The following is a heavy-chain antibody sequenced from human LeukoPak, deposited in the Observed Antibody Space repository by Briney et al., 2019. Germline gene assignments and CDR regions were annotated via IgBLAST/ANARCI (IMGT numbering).Heavy chain of an antibody. CDR2: INHSGST. CDR3: ARVIRYYYGSGSYAFDI. J-gene: IGHJ3*02. Sequence: NPSETLSLTCAVYGGSFSGYYWSWIRQPPGKGLEWIGEINHSGSTNYNPSLKSRVTISVDTSKNQFFLKLSSVTAADTAVYYCARVIRYYYGSGSYAFDIWGQGTMVTVSS. CDR1: GGSFSGYY. V-gene: IGHV4-34*01. D-gene: IGHD3-10*01.